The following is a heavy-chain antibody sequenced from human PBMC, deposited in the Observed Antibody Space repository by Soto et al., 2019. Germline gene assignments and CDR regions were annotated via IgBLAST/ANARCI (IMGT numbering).Heavy chain of an antibody. Sequence: QVHLVESGGGVVQPGKSLRLSCAASGFTFSNYSMHWVRQAPGKGLEWVAVIWYDGSNKYYADSVKGRFTISRDNSKNTLYLQMNSLRAEDTAVYYCASYDSSGYYLGYWGQGTLVTVSS. CDR1: GFTFSNYS. CDR2: IWYDGSNK. CDR3: ASYDSSGYYLGY. J-gene: IGHJ4*02. V-gene: IGHV3-33*08. D-gene: IGHD3-22*01.